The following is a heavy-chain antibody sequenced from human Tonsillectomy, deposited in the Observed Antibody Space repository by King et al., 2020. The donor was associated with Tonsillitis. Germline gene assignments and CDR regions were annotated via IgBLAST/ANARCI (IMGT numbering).Heavy chain of an antibody. CDR2: INHGGST. D-gene: IGHD3-22*01. Sequence: VQLQQWGAGLLKPSETLSLTCAVYGGSFSGYYWNWIRQPPGKGLEWIGEINHGGSTNYNPSLKSRVTISVDTSKNQFSLKLNSVPAADTAVYYCARRLGYFDTSAYHFDYWGQGTLVTVSS. CDR1: GGSFSGYY. CDR3: ARRLGYFDTSAYHFDY. V-gene: IGHV4-34*01. J-gene: IGHJ4*02.